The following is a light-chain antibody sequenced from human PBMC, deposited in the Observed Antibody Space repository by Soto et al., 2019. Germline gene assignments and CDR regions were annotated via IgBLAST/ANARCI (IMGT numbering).Light chain of an antibody. CDR1: QSISSY. V-gene: IGKV1-39*01. J-gene: IGKJ1*01. Sequence: DIQMTQSPSSLSASVGDRFTVTCRASQSISSYLNWYQQKPGKAPKLLIYAASSLQSGVPSRFSGNGSGTDFTLTISSLQPEDFATYYCQQSYSTLKTFGQGTKVE. CDR3: QQSYSTLKT. CDR2: AAS.